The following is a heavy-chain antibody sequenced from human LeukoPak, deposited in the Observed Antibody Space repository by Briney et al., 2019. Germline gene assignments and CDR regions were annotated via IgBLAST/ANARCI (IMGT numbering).Heavy chain of an antibody. V-gene: IGHV3-21*01. Sequence: GGSLRLSCTASGFTFSPYSMTWVRQAPGKGLEWVSSISGGSDYIFYADSVKGRFTFSRDNAKNSLFLQMHSLRAEDTAVYYCVRVGMNIHAMDVWGQGTTVTVSS. D-gene: IGHD2/OR15-2a*01. J-gene: IGHJ6*02. CDR2: ISGGSDYI. CDR1: GFTFSPYS. CDR3: VRVGMNIHAMDV.